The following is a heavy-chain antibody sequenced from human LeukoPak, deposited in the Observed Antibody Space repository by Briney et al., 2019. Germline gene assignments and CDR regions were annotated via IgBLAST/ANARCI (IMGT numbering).Heavy chain of an antibody. Sequence: GGSLGLSCAASGFTFSSYWMHWVRQAPGKGLVWVSRINFDGSSTTYADSVKGRFTISRDNAKNTLYLQMNSLRVEDTAVYYCARPLSSNCRIDPWGQGTLVTVSS. CDR3: ARPLSSNCRIDP. CDR1: GFTFSSYW. V-gene: IGHV3-74*01. D-gene: IGHD1-1*01. J-gene: IGHJ5*02. CDR2: INFDGSST.